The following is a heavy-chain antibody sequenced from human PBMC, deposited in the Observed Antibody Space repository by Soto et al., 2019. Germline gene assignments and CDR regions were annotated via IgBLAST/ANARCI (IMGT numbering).Heavy chain of an antibody. Sequence: QVQLVQSGVEVKKPGASVKVSCKASGYTFTSYGISWVRQAPGQGLEWMGWISAYNGNTNYAQKLQGRVTMTTDTSTSTANRELRGLGSDGTAVYYWARGGGVVAAPWVLRGMDVWGQGTTVTVSS. D-gene: IGHD2-15*01. CDR2: ISAYNGNT. CDR3: ARGGGVVAAPWVLRGMDV. J-gene: IGHJ6*02. CDR1: GYTFTSYG. V-gene: IGHV1-18*01.